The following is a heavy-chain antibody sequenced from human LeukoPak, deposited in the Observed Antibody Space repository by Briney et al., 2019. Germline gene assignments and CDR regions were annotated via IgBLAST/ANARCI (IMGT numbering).Heavy chain of an antibody. CDR1: GGSISSYY. CDR2: IYHSGST. Sequence: SETLSLTCTVSGGSISSYYWSWIRQPPGKGLEWIGYIYHSGSTNYNPSLKSRVTISVDTSKNQFSLKLSSVTAADTAVYYCARDNGEYYFDYWGQGTLVTVSS. J-gene: IGHJ4*02. D-gene: IGHD3-10*01. V-gene: IGHV4-59*01. CDR3: ARDNGEYYFDY.